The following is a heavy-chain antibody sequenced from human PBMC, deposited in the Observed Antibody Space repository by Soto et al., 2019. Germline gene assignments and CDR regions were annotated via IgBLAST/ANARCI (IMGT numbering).Heavy chain of an antibody. CDR2: IKQDGSET. CDR3: ARGPPPYATHCYYYAMDV. Sequence: GGSLRLSCAASEFTFSDYWMNWVRQAPGKGLEWVANIKQDGSETYYVYSVRGRFSISRDNARNSLYLQMNSLRAEDTAVYYCARGPPPYATHCYYYAMDVWGHGTTVTVSS. D-gene: IGHD2-15*01. V-gene: IGHV3-7*03. J-gene: IGHJ6*02. CDR1: EFTFSDYW.